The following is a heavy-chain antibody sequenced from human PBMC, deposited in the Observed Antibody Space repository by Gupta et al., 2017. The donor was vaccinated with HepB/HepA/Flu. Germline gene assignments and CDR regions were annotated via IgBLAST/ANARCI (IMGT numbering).Heavy chain of an antibody. V-gene: IGHV3-72*01. J-gene: IGHJ1*01. CDR1: GFTFSDHY. CDR3: VRASLGVEIYFQN. Sequence: EVQLVESGGGLVQPGGFLRLSCAASGFTFSDHYMDWVRQAPGKGLEWVARTRNKANSYTTEYAASVKGRFTISRDESQSSLNLQMNSLKIEDTAVYFCVRASLGVEIYFQNWGQGTLVTVSS. CDR2: TRNKANSYTT. D-gene: IGHD3-3*01.